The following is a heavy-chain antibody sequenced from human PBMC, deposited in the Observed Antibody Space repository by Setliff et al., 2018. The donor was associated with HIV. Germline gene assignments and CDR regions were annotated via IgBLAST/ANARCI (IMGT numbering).Heavy chain of an antibody. CDR1: GGSISSYS. CDR3: ARMDNYDSSGLGAFDI. D-gene: IGHD3-22*01. CDR2: IYSSGST. J-gene: IGHJ3*02. Sequence: SETLSLTCTVSGGSISSYSWSWIRQPPGKGLEWIGYIYSSGSTNYNPSLKSRVTKAVDTSKNQFSLKLSSVTAADTAVYYCARMDNYDSSGLGAFDIWGQGTMVTVSS. V-gene: IGHV4-59*01.